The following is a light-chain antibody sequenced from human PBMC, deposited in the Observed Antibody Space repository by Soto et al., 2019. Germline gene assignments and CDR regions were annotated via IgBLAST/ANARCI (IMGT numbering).Light chain of an antibody. CDR1: SGSIASNY. V-gene: IGLV6-57*04. CDR3: GTWDSSLSVVI. Sequence: NFMLTQPHSVSESPGKTVTISCTRSSGSIASNYVQWYQQRPGSAPTTVIYEDNQRPSGVPDRFSGSQSGTSATLAITGLQTGDEADYFCGTWDSSLSVVIFGGGTKLTVL. CDR2: EDN. J-gene: IGLJ2*01.